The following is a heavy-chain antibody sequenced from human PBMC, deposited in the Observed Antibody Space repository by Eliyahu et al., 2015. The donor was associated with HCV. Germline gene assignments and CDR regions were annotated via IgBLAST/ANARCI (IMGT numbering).Heavy chain of an antibody. CDR2: IKQDGSEK. J-gene: IGHJ4*02. CDR3: ARDSDCSSASCYLPWTDY. CDR1: GFPFXAXX. V-gene: IGHV3-7*01. D-gene: IGHD2-2*01. Sequence: EVQLVESGGGLVQPGGSLXLXCAASGFPFXAXXRXWVRQAPGKGLEWVANIKQDGSEKYYVDSVKGRFTISRDNAENSLDLQMNSLRVEDTAVYYCARDSDCSSASCYLPWTDYWGQGTLVTVSS.